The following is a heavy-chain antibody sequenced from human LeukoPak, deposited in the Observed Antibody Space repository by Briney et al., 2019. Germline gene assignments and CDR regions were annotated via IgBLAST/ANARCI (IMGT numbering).Heavy chain of an antibody. CDR2: IKQDGSGR. CDR1: GFSFSNYW. V-gene: IGHV3-7*01. J-gene: IGHJ2*01. D-gene: IGHD3-3*01. CDR3: ARAADFWSGYRFYWYFDL. Sequence: PGGSLRLSCAASGFSFSNYWMSWVRQAPGKGLEWVANIKQDGSGRYYVDSVKGRFTISRDNAKNSLYLQMNSLRAEDTAVYYCARAADFWSGYRFYWYFDLWGRGTLVTVSS.